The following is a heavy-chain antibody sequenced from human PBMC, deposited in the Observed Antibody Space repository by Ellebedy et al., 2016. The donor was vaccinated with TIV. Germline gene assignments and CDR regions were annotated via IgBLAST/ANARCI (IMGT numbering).Heavy chain of an antibody. CDR3: VKGAYPVPTVMAV. Sequence: GESLKISCATSGFSTSGMHWVRQAPGKGLEWVAFIRSDGSNKYCADSVEGRFTISRDNSRNTLDLQMTRLGAEDTARYYCVKGAYPVPTVMAVWGQGTVVIVSS. D-gene: IGHD3-16*01. CDR1: GFSTSG. V-gene: IGHV3-30*02. J-gene: IGHJ6*02. CDR2: IRSDGSNK.